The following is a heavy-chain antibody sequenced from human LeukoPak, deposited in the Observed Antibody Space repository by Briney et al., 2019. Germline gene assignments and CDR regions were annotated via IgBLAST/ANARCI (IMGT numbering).Heavy chain of an antibody. CDR1: GYTFTSYG. CDR2: ISAYNGNT. Sequence: GASVKVSCKASGYTFTSYGISWVRQAPGQGLEWMGWISAYNGNTNYAQKLQGRVTMTTDTSTSTAYMELRSLRSDDTAVYYCVRVSVLGTLKSIYGMDVWGQGTTVTVSS. D-gene: IGHD1-14*01. CDR3: VRVSVLGTLKSIYGMDV. J-gene: IGHJ6*02. V-gene: IGHV1-18*01.